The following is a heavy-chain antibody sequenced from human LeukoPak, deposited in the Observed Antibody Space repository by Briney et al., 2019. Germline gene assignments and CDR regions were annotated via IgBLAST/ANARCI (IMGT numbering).Heavy chain of an antibody. J-gene: IGHJ3*02. D-gene: IGHD4-17*01. CDR3: ARGTTQDAFDI. V-gene: IGHV4-59*02. Sequence: PGGSLRLSCAASGFTVSSNYMSWVRQPPGKGLEWIGNIFYSGSTYYSPSLKSRVTISLDTSRNQFSLKLSSVTAADTAVYYCARGTTQDAFDIWGQGTMVTVSS. CDR2: IFYSGST. CDR1: GFTVSSNY.